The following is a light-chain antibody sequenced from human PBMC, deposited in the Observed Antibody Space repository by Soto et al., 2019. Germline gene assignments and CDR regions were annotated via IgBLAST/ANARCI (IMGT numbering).Light chain of an antibody. CDR1: RTINTY. CDR3: QQSYTTSIT. CDR2: GAS. V-gene: IGKV1-39*01. Sequence: DVRMTQSPSSLSASVGDTITITCRASRTINTYLNWFQQKPGEPPRLLIYGASTLQGGVPSRFSGSGSGTDFTLTISSLQPEDFATYYCQQSYTTSITFGQGTRLEIK. J-gene: IGKJ5*01.